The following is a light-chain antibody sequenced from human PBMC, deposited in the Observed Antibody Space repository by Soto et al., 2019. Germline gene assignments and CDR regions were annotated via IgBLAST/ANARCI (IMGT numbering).Light chain of an antibody. V-gene: IGKV1-39*01. J-gene: IGKJ1*01. Sequence: DIRMTPSPSSLSVSVGDGVTLTCRASETINNSLNWYQQKQGRAPKLLIHAASTLQSGVPSRFSGSGSGTDFTLTISSLQPEDFATYSCQQSYTTPWTFGLGTRVEI. CDR1: ETINNS. CDR3: QQSYTTPWT. CDR2: AAS.